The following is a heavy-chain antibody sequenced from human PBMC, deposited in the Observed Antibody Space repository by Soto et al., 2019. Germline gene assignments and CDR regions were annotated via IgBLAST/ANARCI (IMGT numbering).Heavy chain of an antibody. CDR3: ARRPSYGYHYYYGMDV. J-gene: IGHJ6*02. Sequence: PGESLKISCKGSGYSFTSYWIGWVRQMPGKGLEWMGIIYPGDSDTRYSPSFQGQVTISADKSISTAYPQWSSLKASDTAMYYCARRPSYGYHYYYGMDVWGQGTTVTVSS. V-gene: IGHV5-51*01. CDR1: GYSFTSYW. CDR2: IYPGDSDT. D-gene: IGHD5-18*01.